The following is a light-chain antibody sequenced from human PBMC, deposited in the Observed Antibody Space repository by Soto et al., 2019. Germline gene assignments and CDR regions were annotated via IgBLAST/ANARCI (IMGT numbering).Light chain of an antibody. V-gene: IGKV3D-15*01. Sequence: EIVMTQSPATLSVSPGERATLSCRASQNVHTNLAWYQQKPGQAPRLLIYGASTRATGIAARFSGTGSGTQFTLTISSLQSGDFAVYYCQHYNGWPPYTFDQGTKLDIK. CDR1: QNVHTN. CDR3: QHYNGWPPYT. J-gene: IGKJ2*01. CDR2: GAS.